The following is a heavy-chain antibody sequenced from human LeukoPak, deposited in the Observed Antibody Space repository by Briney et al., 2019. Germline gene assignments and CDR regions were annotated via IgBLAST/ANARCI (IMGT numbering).Heavy chain of an antibody. CDR3: ARDYGGFGY. V-gene: IGHV3-48*01. J-gene: IGHJ4*02. CDR2: ISSSSSTI. Sequence: GGSLRLSCAASGFTFSSYSMNWVRQAPGKGLEWVSYISSSSSTIYYADSVKGRFTISRDNAKSSLYLQMNSLRAEDTAVYYCARDYGGFGYWGQGTLVTVSS. CDR1: GFTFSSYS. D-gene: IGHD4-23*01.